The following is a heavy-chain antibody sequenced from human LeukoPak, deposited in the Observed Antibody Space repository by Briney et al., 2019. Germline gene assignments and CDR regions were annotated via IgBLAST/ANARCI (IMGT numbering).Heavy chain of an antibody. CDR1: GFTCSSYA. J-gene: IGHJ3*02. V-gene: IGHV3-30*04. Sequence: GRSLRLSCAASGFTCSSYAMHWVRQAPGKGLEWVSVISYDGSDKYYADSVKGRFTVSRDNSKNTLYLQMNSLRAEDTAVYYCAREYYDILTGYQMGAFDIWGQGTMVTVSS. D-gene: IGHD3-9*01. CDR2: ISYDGSDK. CDR3: AREYYDILTGYQMGAFDI.